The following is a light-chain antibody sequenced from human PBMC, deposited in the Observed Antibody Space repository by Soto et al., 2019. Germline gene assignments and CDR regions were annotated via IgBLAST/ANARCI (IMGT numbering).Light chain of an antibody. V-gene: IGLV1-44*01. Sequence: QSLLPQPPSASGTPGQRVTISCSGGSSNIGTNAVNWYQQLPGTAPKLLIYNNNQRPSGVPDRFSGSKSGTSASLAISGLQSEDEADYYCAAWDDSLNGYVFGTGTKVTVL. CDR2: NNN. CDR1: SSNIGTNA. CDR3: AAWDDSLNGYV. J-gene: IGLJ1*01.